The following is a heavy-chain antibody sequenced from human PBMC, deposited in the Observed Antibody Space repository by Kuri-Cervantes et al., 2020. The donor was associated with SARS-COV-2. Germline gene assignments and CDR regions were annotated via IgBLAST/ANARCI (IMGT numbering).Heavy chain of an antibody. V-gene: IGHV4-59*11. D-gene: IGHD3-3*01. CDR2: MSDSGST. CDR1: SGSISSHY. Sequence: SETLSLTCTVSSGSISSHYWRWIRQPPGKGLEWIGYMSDSGSTYYSPSLKSRVTISVDTSKNQFSLQLTSVTAADTAVYYCAKVGSGYYFDYWGQGTLVTVSS. J-gene: IGHJ4*02. CDR3: AKVGSGYYFDY.